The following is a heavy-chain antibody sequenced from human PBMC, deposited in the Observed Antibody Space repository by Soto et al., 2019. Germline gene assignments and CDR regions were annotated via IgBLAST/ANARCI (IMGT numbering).Heavy chain of an antibody. J-gene: IGHJ3*02. D-gene: IGHD6-19*01. V-gene: IGHV4-31*03. CDR2: IYYSGST. Sequence: QVQLQESGPGLVKPSQTLSLTCTGSGGSISSGGYYWSWIRQHPGKGLEWIGYIYYSGSTYYNPSLTSRVTVTVATSKNQFSLKVSSVTAADTAVYYCARGIAVAFGAFDIWGQRKMVTVSS. CDR3: ARGIAVAFGAFDI. CDR1: GGSISSGGYY.